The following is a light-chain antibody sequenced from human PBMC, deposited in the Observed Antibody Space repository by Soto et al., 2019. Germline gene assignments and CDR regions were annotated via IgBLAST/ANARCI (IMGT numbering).Light chain of an antibody. V-gene: IGLV2-14*01. CDR1: SSDIGAYDY. J-gene: IGLJ1*01. CDR2: EVN. Sequence: LTQPASLSGSPGQSITISCTGTSSDIGAYDYVSWFQQHPGKAPKLMISEVNNRPSGVSNRFSGSKSGNKAYLTISGLQVEDEAEYFCFSFTTTRTHVFGTGTKVTVL. CDR3: FSFTTTRTHV.